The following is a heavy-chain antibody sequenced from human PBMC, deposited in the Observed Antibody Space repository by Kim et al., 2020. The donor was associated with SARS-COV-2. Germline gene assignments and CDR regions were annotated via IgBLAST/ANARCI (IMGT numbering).Heavy chain of an antibody. J-gene: IGHJ6*01. CDR1: GFSVSNTA. Sequence: GGSLRLSCSVSGFSVSNTAMNWVRQAPGKGLDWVSAISGHGLDTYYVDSVKGRLTISRDTSKNTVYLQMNSLRAEDTAVYYCAKDVWDYSGMDAWGPGTTVTVSS. D-gene: IGHD1-26*01. CDR2: ISGHGLDT. V-gene: IGHV3-23*01. CDR3: AKDVWDYSGMDA.